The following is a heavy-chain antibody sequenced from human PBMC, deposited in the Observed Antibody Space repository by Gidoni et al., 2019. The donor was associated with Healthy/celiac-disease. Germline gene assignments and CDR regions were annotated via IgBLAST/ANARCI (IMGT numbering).Heavy chain of an antibody. J-gene: IGHJ4*02. CDR2: TYPGDSDT. CDR1: GYSFTSYW. CDR3: ARSHDYSGNYFDY. V-gene: IGHV5-51*01. Sequence: EVQLVQSGAEAKKPGESLKVHCKGPGYSFTSYWIGWVRQMPGKGLEWMGITYPGDSDTRYSPSFQGQVTSAADKSISTAYLQWSSLKASDTAMYYCARSHDYSGNYFDYWGQGTLVTVSS. D-gene: IGHD2-15*01.